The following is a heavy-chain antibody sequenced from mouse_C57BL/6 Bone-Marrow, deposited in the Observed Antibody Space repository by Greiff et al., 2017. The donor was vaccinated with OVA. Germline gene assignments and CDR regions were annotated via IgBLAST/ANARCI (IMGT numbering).Heavy chain of an antibody. CDR3: AREGGDYDGVDY. J-gene: IGHJ2*01. D-gene: IGHD2-4*01. V-gene: IGHV1-39*01. Sequence: RVESGASVQISCQASGYSFTDYNMNWVKQSNGKSLEWIGVINPNYGTTSYNQKFKGKATLTVDQSSSTAYMQLNSLTSEDSAVYYCAREGGDYDGVDYWGQGTTLTVSS. CDR2: INPNYGTT. CDR1: GYSFTDYN.